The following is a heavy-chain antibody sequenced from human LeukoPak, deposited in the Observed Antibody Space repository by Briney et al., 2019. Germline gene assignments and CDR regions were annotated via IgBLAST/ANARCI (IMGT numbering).Heavy chain of an antibody. CDR1: GFTFDDYT. V-gene: IGHV3-43*01. D-gene: IGHD6-19*01. Sequence: GGSLRLSCAASGFTFDDYTMHWVRQAPGKGLEWVSLISWDGGSTYYADSVKGRFTISRDNAKNSLYLQMNSLRAEDTAVYYCARESSGYDYWGQGTLVTVSS. J-gene: IGHJ4*02. CDR2: ISWDGGST. CDR3: ARESSGYDY.